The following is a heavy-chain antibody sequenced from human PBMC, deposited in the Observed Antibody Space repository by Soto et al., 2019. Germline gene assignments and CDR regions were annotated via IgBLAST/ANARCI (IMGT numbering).Heavy chain of an antibody. CDR3: ARRYGGNFDY. J-gene: IGHJ4*02. CDR1: GGSFSGYY. V-gene: IGHV4-34*01. D-gene: IGHD3-16*01. CDR2: INHSGST. Sequence: SETLSLTCAVYGGSFSGYYWSWIRQPPGKGLEWIGEINHSGSTNYNPSLNSRVTISVDTSKNQFSLKLSSVTAADTAVYYCARRYGGNFDYWGQGTLVTVSS.